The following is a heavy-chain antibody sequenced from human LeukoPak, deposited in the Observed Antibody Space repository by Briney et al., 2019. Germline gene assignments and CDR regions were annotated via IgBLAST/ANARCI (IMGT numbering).Heavy chain of an antibody. Sequence: GGSLRLSYAVSGFTFSDYWMTWVRQAPGGGLEWGAYIKEEGRDKLYVDSVQGRFTISRDNAGNSLYMQMNGLGVEDTAVYYCVRESGVWVGPGIGRPLDVWGKGTAVTVSS. CDR3: VRESGVWVGPGIGRPLDV. V-gene: IGHV3-7*01. D-gene: IGHD3-16*01. CDR2: IKEEGRDK. CDR1: GFTFSDYW. J-gene: IGHJ6*04.